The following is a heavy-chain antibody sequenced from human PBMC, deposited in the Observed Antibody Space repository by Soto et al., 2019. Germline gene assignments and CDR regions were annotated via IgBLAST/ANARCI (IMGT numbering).Heavy chain of an antibody. CDR3: TRLPRSSSFVSDAFDI. V-gene: IGHV3-73*01. J-gene: IGHJ3*02. Sequence: GGSLRLSCAASGFTFSGSAMHWVRQASGKGLEWVGRIRSKANSYATAYAASVKGRFTISRDDSKNTAYLQMNSLKTEDTAVYYCTRLPRSSSFVSDAFDIWGQGTMVTVS. CDR2: IRSKANSYAT. D-gene: IGHD6-6*01. CDR1: GFTFSGSA.